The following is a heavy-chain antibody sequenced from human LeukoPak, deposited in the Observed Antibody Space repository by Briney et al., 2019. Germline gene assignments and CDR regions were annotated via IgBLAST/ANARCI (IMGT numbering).Heavy chain of an antibody. CDR2: ISGSGGST. CDR3: AKKGTMIGSNWFDP. D-gene: IGHD3-22*01. CDR1: GFTFSSYG. Sequence: GGSLRLSCAASGFTFSSYGMSWVRQAPGKGLEWVSAISGSGGSTYYADSVKGRFTISRDNSKNTLYLQINSLRAEDTAVYYCAKKGTMIGSNWFDPWGQGTLVTVSS. J-gene: IGHJ5*02. V-gene: IGHV3-23*01.